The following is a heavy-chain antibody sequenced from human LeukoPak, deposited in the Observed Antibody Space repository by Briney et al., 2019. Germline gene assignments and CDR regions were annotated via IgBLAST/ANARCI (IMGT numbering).Heavy chain of an antibody. CDR1: GGSISSSSYY. CDR2: IYYSGST. V-gene: IGHV4-39*07. Sequence: SETLSLTCTVSGGSISSSSYYWGWIRQPPGKGLEWIGSIYYSGSTYYNPSLKSRVTISLDTSKNQFSLKLSSVTAADTAVYYCASHPSSGYDHFDHWGQGTLVTVSS. J-gene: IGHJ4*02. CDR3: ASHPSSGYDHFDH. D-gene: IGHD5-12*01.